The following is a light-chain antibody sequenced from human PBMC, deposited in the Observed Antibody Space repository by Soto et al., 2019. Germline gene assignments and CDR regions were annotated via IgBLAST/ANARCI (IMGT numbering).Light chain of an antibody. CDR1: QSVGGSY. J-gene: IGKJ1*01. Sequence: EIVLTQSPGTLSLSPGERATLSCRASQSVGGSYLAWFQQKPGQAPRLLIYVASTRATGVPDRFSGSGSATDFSLTISSLEPEDVAVYYCQHYGSSPWTFGQGTKVEIK. CDR2: VAS. V-gene: IGKV3-20*01. CDR3: QHYGSSPWT.